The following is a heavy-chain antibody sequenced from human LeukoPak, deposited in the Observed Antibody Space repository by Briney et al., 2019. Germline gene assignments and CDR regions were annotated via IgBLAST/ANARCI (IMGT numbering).Heavy chain of an antibody. D-gene: IGHD3-22*01. Sequence: PGGSLRLSCAASGFTFSSYGMHWVRQAPGKGLEWVSFISYDGTNQYYAESVKGRFTISRDNSKNTVYLQMSSLRVEDTAMYYCAKGRVVIIPSLGEYWGQGTLVSVSS. V-gene: IGHV3-30*02. J-gene: IGHJ4*02. CDR3: AKGRVVIIPSLGEY. CDR1: GFTFSSYG. CDR2: ISYDGTNQ.